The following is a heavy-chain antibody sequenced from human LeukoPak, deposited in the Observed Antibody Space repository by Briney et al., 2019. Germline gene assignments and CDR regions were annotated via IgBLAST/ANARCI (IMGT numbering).Heavy chain of an antibody. D-gene: IGHD6-25*01. CDR3: ARGTATKYYYGMDV. CDR2: ISWNSGSI. Sequence: GGSLRLSCAASGFTFDDYAMHWVRQAPGKGLEWVSGISWNSGSIGYADSVKGRFTISRDNSKNTLYLQMNSLRAEDTAVYYCARGTATKYYYGMDVWGQGTTVTVSS. CDR1: GFTFDDYA. V-gene: IGHV3-9*01. J-gene: IGHJ6*02.